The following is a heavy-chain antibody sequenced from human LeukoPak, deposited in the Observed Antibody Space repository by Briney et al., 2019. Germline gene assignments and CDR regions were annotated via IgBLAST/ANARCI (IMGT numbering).Heavy chain of an antibody. CDR1: GFTFTNAW. D-gene: IGHD1-20*01. Sequence: GGSLRLSCAASGFTFTNAWMNWVRQAPGKGLEWVGRIKSKADGETIDYAAPVKGRFTFSRDDSKNMLYLQMNSLKSEDTAVYYCSTLTSRGLSDSWGQGTLATVSS. CDR2: IKSKADGETI. J-gene: IGHJ4*02. CDR3: STLTSRGLSDS. V-gene: IGHV3-15*07.